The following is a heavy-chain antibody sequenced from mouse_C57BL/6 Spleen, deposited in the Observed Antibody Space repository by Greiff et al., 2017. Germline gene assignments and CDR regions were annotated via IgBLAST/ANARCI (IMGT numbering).Heavy chain of an antibody. CDR2: ISSGSSTI. CDR3: ARRGIYYDCDGAGFAY. V-gene: IGHV5-17*01. J-gene: IGHJ3*01. CDR1: GFTFSDYG. D-gene: IGHD2-4*01. Sequence: EVQLVESGGGLVKPGGSLKLSCAASGFTFSDYGMHWVRQAPEKGLEWVAYISSGSSTIYYADTVKGRFTISRDNAKNTLFLQMTSLRSEDTAMYYGARRGIYYDCDGAGFAYWGQGTLVTVSA.